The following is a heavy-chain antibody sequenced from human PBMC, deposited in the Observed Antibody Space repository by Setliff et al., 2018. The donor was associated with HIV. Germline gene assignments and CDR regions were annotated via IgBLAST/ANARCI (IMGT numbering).Heavy chain of an antibody. J-gene: IGHJ3*01. V-gene: IGHV4-61*09. CDR2: IYTNGYT. CDR1: GGSISSGSYY. CDR3: ARAPPGIQNDAFDV. Sequence: SENLSLTCSVSGGSISSGSYYWTWIRQPAGRGPEWIGHIYTNGYTNYNPSLKSRVTISVDTSKNQFSLRLTSVTAADTAVYYCARAPPGIQNDAFDVWGQGTMVTVSS.